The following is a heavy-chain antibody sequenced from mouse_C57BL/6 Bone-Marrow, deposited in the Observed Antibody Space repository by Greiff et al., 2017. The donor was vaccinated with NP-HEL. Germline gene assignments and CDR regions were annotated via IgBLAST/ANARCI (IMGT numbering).Heavy chain of an antibody. CDR3: ARLGGTAVFDY. CDR1: GFTFTDYY. Sequence: EVQVVESGGGLVQPGGSLSLSCAASGFTFTDYYMSWVRQPPGKALEWLGFIRNKANGYTTAYSASVKGRFTISRDNSQSILYLQMNALRAEDSATYYCARLGGTAVFDYWGQGTTLTVSS. D-gene: IGHD1-2*01. J-gene: IGHJ2*01. V-gene: IGHV7-3*01. CDR2: IRNKANGYTT.